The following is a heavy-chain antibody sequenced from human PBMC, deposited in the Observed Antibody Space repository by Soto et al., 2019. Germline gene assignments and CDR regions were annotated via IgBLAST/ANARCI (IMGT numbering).Heavy chain of an antibody. J-gene: IGHJ6*03. CDR1: GFSLRNARMG. D-gene: IGHD6-6*01. V-gene: IGHV2-26*01. Sequence: QVTLKESGPVLVKPTETLTLTCTVSGFSLRNARMGVSWIRQPPGKALEWLAHIFSNDEKSYSTSLKSRLTLSKDTSKSPVVLTMTNMDPVDTATYYCARIAIYSSFAYYYYYMDVWGKGTTVTVSS. CDR3: ARIAIYSSFAYYYYYMDV. CDR2: IFSNDEK.